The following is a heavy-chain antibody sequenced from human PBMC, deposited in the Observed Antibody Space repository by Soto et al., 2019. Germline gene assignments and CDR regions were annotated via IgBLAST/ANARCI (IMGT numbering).Heavy chain of an antibody. CDR2: INPSGGST. CDR1: GYTLTSYY. D-gene: IGHD2-15*01. CDR3: ARDYCSGGSCYSIFDY. J-gene: IGHJ4*02. Sequence: ASVKVSCKASGYTLTSYYMHWVRQATGQGLEWMGIINPSGGSTSYAQKFQGRVTMTRDTSTSTVYMELSSLRSEDTAVYYCARDYCSGGSCYSIFDYWGQGTLVTVSS. V-gene: IGHV1-46*03.